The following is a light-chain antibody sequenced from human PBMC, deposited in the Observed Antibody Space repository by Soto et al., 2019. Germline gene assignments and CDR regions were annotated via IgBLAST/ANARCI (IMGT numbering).Light chain of an antibody. CDR3: QHYNSYSEA. CDR1: QTISSW. CDR2: KAS. V-gene: IGKV1-5*03. Sequence: DIQMTQSPSTLSGSVGDRVTITCRASQTISSWLAWYQQNPGKAPKLLIYKASTLKSGVPSRFSGSGSGTEFTLTISSLQPDDFATYYCQHYNSYSEAFGQGTNVDI. J-gene: IGKJ1*01.